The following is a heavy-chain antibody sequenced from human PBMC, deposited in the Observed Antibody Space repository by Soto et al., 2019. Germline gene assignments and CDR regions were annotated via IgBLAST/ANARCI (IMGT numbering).Heavy chain of an antibody. Sequence: ASVKVSCKTSGDSFSAYYLHWARQAPGQGIEWLGWINPNGGATKYAQKFRGRVAMTRDTSIRTAYLELTSLRSDDTAIYYCVRESGGATATLDYYYFYMDVWGKGTTVTVSS. CDR2: INPNGGAT. D-gene: IGHD5-12*01. CDR1: GDSFSAYY. CDR3: VRESGGATATLDYYYFYMDV. V-gene: IGHV1-2*02. J-gene: IGHJ6*03.